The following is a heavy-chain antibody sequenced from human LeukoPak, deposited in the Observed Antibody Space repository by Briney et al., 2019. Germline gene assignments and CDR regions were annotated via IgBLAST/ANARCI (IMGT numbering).Heavy chain of an antibody. CDR3: AKGHQLLCSNNWFDP. V-gene: IGHV4-59*01. J-gene: IGHJ5*02. Sequence: SETLSLTCTVSGGSISSYYWSWIRQPPGKGLEWIGYIYYSGSTNYNPSLKSRVTISVDTSKNQFSLKLSSVTAADTAVYYCAKGHQLLCSNNWFDPWGQGTLVTVSS. CDR1: GGSISSYY. CDR2: IYYSGST. D-gene: IGHD2-2*01.